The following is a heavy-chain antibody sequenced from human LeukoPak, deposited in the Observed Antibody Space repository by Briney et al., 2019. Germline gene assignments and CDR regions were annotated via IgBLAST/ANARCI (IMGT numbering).Heavy chain of an antibody. J-gene: IGHJ4*02. V-gene: IGHV1-69*05. D-gene: IGHD1-1*01. CDR2: IIPIFGTA. CDR1: GGTFSSYA. Sequence: SVKVSCKASGGTFSSYAISGVRQAPGQGLEWMGGIIPIFGTANYAQKFQGRVSMTRDTSISTAYMELSSLRSEDTAVYYCASNPPNTGDFYYWGLGSLVTVSS. CDR3: ASNPPNTGDFYY.